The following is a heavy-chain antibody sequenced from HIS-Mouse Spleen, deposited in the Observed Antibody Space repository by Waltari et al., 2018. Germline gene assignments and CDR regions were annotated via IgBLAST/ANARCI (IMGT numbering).Heavy chain of an antibody. CDR3: AKEDSGCSFDY. D-gene: IGHD6-19*01. CDR2: ISWNSGSI. Sequence: EVQLVESGGGLVQPGRSLRLSCAASGFTFDDYAMHWVRQAPGKGLGWVSGISWNSGSIGYADSVKGRFTISRDNAKNSLYLQMNSLRAEDTALYYCAKEDSGCSFDYWGQGTLVTVSS. J-gene: IGHJ4*02. CDR1: GFTFDDYA. V-gene: IGHV3-9*01.